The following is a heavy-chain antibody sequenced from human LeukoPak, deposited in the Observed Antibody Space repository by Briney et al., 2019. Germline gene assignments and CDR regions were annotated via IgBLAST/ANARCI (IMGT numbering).Heavy chain of an antibody. CDR3: ARDAAAQQLVHYFDY. J-gene: IGHJ4*02. CDR1: GFTVSSNF. CDR2: IYSGGST. Sequence: PGGSLRLSCAASGFTVSSNFMSWVRQAPGKGLEWVPLIYSGGSTYYADSVKGRFTISRDNSKNTLYLQMNSLRAEDTAVYYCARDAAAQQLVHYFDYWGQGTLVTVSS. V-gene: IGHV3-53*01. D-gene: IGHD6-13*01.